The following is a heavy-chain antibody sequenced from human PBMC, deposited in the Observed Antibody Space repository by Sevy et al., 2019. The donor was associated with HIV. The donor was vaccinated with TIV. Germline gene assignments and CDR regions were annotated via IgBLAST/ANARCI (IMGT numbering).Heavy chain of an antibody. V-gene: IGHV3-7*01. J-gene: IGHJ4*02. D-gene: IGHD6-19*01. CDR2: IKQDGSEK. CDR3: ARDAHRYSSGWYPSDTSGDTYYFDY. CDR1: GFTFSSYW. Sequence: GGSLRLSCAASGFTFSSYWMSWVRQAPGKGLEWVANIKQDGSEKYYVDSVKGRFTISRDNAKNSLYLQMNSLRAEDTAVYYCARDAHRYSSGWYPSDTSGDTYYFDYWGQGTLVTVSS.